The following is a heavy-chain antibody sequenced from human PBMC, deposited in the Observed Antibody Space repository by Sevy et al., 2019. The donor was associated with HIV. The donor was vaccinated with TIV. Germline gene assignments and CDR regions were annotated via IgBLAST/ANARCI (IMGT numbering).Heavy chain of an antibody. CDR2: IYYSGST. J-gene: IGHJ3*02. Sequence: SETLSLTCTVSGGSISSGGYYWSWIRQHPGKGLEWIGYIYYSGSTYYNPSLKSRVTISVDTSKNQFSLKLSSVTAADTAVYYCAKGWGDPSDYGAFDIWGQGTMVTVSS. CDR3: AKGWGDPSDYGAFDI. CDR1: GGSISSGGYY. V-gene: IGHV4-31*03. D-gene: IGHD2-21*02.